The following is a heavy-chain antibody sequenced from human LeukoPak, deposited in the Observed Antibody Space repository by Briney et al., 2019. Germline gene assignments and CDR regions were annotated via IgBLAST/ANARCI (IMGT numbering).Heavy chain of an antibody. V-gene: IGHV3-53*04. J-gene: IGHJ6*03. CDR3: ARVISPGTIFGVVRASPNYYHMDV. CDR1: RLTVRSYY. D-gene: IGHD3-3*01. CDR2: IYSDGST. Sequence: PGGSLRLSCAASRLTVRSYYMSWVSQAPGKGMEGVSVIYSDGSTYYSDSVTGRFTISRYNSKNTLYLQMNSLRAEDTAVYYCARVISPGTIFGVVRASPNYYHMDVWGKGTTVTVSS.